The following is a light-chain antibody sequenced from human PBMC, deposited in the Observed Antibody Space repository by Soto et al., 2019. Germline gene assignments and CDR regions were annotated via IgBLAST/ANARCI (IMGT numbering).Light chain of an antibody. CDR1: NIGSKS. CDR3: QVWDIGSGVA. Sequence: SYVLTQAPSVSVAPGKTARVTCGGNNIGSKSVHWYQQKPSQAPVLVIYYDSDRPSGVPERFSGSNSGNMATLTISRVEAGDEADYYCQVWDIGSGVAFGGGTKVTVL. CDR2: YDS. J-gene: IGLJ2*01. V-gene: IGLV3-21*04.